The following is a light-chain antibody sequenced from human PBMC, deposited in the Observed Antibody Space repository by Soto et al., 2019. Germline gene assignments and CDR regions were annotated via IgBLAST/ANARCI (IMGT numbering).Light chain of an antibody. CDR1: QSISSW. V-gene: IGKV1-5*01. CDR2: DAS. J-gene: IGKJ4*01. CDR3: QQYISYLLT. Sequence: DIQMTQSPSTLSASVGDRVTITCRASQSISSWLAWYQQKPGKAPKLLIYDASSLESGVPSRFSGSGSGTEFTLTISSLQPDDFATYYCQQYISYLLTFGGGTKVDIK.